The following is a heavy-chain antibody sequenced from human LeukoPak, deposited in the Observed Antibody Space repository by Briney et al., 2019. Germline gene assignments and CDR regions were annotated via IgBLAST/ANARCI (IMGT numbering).Heavy chain of an antibody. CDR3: ARGGRWLQFNY. V-gene: IGHV4-61*01. D-gene: IGHD5-24*01. J-gene: IGHJ4*02. CDR1: GGSVNSGTYY. CDR2: ISYSGST. Sequence: SETLSLTCTVSGGSVNSGTYYWSWIRQPPGKGLEWIGYISYSGSTNYNPSLKSRVTISVDTSKNQFSLKLSSVTAADTAVYYCARGGRWLQFNYWGQGTLVTVSS.